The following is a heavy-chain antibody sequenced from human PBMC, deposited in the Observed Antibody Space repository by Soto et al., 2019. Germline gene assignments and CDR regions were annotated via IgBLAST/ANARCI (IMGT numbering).Heavy chain of an antibody. CDR2: VYPGDSDI. J-gene: IGHJ4*02. CDR1: GYTFTGYW. CDR3: ARALPGTIHPHYFDY. D-gene: IGHD1-7*01. V-gene: IGHV5-51*01. Sequence: PGESLKISCQGSGYTFTGYWIGWVRQMPGKGLEWMGIVYPGDSDIRYSPSFRGQVTISIDNSVSTAYLQWNSLKASDTAMYYCARALPGTIHPHYFDYWGQGTQVTVSS.